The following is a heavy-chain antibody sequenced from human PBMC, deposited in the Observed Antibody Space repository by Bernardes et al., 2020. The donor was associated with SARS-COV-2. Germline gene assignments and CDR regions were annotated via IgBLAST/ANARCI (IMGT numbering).Heavy chain of an antibody. D-gene: IGHD3-3*02. CDR1: GFTFDDYG. V-gene: IGHV3-20*04. J-gene: IGHJ4*02. CDR2: VNWNGDST. CDR3: VRHLAFCRPSGCSRIPNVFDS. Sequence: GGSLRLSCGASGFTFDDYGMGWVRQAPGKGPEWVSSVNWNGDSTDYADSVKGRFTISRDNARNSLFLQMNSLTVGDTAFYYCVRHLAFCRPSGCSRIPNVFDSWGRGILVTVSS.